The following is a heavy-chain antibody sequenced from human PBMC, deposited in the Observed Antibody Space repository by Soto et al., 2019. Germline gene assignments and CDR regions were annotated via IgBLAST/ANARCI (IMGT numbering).Heavy chain of an antibody. CDR2: IFSNDEK. D-gene: IGHD5-18*01. Sequence: QVTLKESGPVLVKTTETLTLTCTVSGFSLSTARMGVSWIRQPPGKALEWLAHIFSNDEKSYRISLESRLTISKDTSKGQVVLTMTNMDPVDTATYYCARYVDTALVARFDFWGQGTLVTVSS. CDR1: GFSLSTARMG. V-gene: IGHV2-26*01. J-gene: IGHJ4*02. CDR3: ARYVDTALVARFDF.